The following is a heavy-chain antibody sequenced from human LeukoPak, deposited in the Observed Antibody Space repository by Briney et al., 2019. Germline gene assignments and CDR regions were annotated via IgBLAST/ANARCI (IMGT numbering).Heavy chain of an antibody. J-gene: IGHJ5*02. V-gene: IGHV4-39*07. Sequence: SETLFLTCTVSGGSISSSIYYWGWIRQPPGKGLEWIGRIYYSGSTYYNPSLKSRVTISVDTSKNQFSLRLRSVTAADTAVYYCALWIRHDWFEPWGGKTVVTVSS. CDR1: GGSISSSIYY. D-gene: IGHD5-18*01. CDR2: IYYSGST. CDR3: ALWIRHDWFEP.